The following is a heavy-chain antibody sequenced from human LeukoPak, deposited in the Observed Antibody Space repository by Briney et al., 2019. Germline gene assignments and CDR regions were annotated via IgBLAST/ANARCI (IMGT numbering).Heavy chain of an antibody. CDR3: ARDYTYYDSSGYYFGGGYYYMDV. CDR2: IYYSGST. CDR1: GGSISSYY. V-gene: IGHV4-59*01. D-gene: IGHD3-22*01. J-gene: IGHJ6*03. Sequence: SETLSLTCTVSGGSISSYYWSWIRQPPGKGLEWIGYIYYSGSTNYNPSLKSRVTISVKTSKNQFSLKLSSVTAADTAVYYCARDYTYYDSSGYYFGGGYYYMDVWGKGTTVTVSS.